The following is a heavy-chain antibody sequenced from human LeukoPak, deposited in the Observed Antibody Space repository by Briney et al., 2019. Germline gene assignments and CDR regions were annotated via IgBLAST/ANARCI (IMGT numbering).Heavy chain of an antibody. CDR1: GFTFSSYA. V-gene: IGHV3-23*01. J-gene: IGHJ5*02. D-gene: IGHD2-2*01. Sequence: PGGALRLSFAASGFTFSSYAMSWVPQAPGEGLGWGSAISGSGGSTYYADSVKGRFTISRDNSKNTLYLQMNSLRAEDTAVYYCAKDQDIVVVPAAIWFDPWGQGTLVTVSS. CDR2: ISGSGGST. CDR3: AKDQDIVVVPAAIWFDP.